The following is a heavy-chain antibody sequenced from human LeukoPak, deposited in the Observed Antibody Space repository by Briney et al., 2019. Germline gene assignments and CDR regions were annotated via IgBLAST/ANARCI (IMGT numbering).Heavy chain of an antibody. D-gene: IGHD6-19*01. CDR1: GGSSISYY. Sequence: SETLSLTCTVSGGSSISYYWSWIRQPPGKGLEWIGNIYNSGSTNYIPSLKSRVTISVDTSKNQFSLKLSSVTAADTAVYYCARGAVLNWFDPWGQGTLVTVSS. J-gene: IGHJ5*02. CDR2: IYNSGST. V-gene: IGHV4-59*08. CDR3: ARGAVLNWFDP.